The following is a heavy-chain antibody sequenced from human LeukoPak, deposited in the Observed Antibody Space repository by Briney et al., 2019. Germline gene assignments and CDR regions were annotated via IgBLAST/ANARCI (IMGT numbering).Heavy chain of an antibody. V-gene: IGHV4-30-2*01. Sequence: SQTLSLTCAVSGGSISSGGYSWRWLRQPPGKGLEWIGYIYHSGSTYYNPSLKSRVTISVDRSKNQFSLKLSSVTAADTAVYYCASQGGGYYDSSGYYLGWFDRWGQGTLVTVSS. CDR2: IYHSGST. J-gene: IGHJ5*02. D-gene: IGHD3-22*01. CDR1: GGSISSGGYS. CDR3: ASQGGGYYDSSGYYLGWFDR.